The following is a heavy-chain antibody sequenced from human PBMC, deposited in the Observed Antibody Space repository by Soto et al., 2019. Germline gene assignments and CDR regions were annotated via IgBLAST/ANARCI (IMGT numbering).Heavy chain of an antibody. D-gene: IGHD2-2*01. CDR1: GYTFTDYW. J-gene: IGHJ6*04. V-gene: IGHV5-51*01. CDR3: ARHISTFRYYYYAIDV. CDR2: IYPGDSDT. Sequence: GESLKISCKGSGYTFTDYWIGWVRQLPGKGLEWMGIIYPGDSDTRYSPSFQGHVTITVDKSTSTAYLQWNTLKASDTAMYYCARHISTFRYYYYAIDVCGEGTTVTVST.